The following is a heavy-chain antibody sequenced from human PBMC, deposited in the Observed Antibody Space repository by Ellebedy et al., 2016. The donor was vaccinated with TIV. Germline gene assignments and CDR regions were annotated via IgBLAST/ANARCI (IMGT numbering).Heavy chain of an antibody. D-gene: IGHD3-16*01. CDR3: AKDRKWGTLEY. Sequence: PGGSLRLSCAASGFTFSSYNMNWVRQAPGKGLQWVSSISGSSHYILYADSVRGRFTISRDNAKKSVTLQMSSLRAEDTAVYYCAKDRKWGTLEYWGRGILVIVS. J-gene: IGHJ4*02. V-gene: IGHV3-21*04. CDR2: ISGSSHYI. CDR1: GFTFSSYN.